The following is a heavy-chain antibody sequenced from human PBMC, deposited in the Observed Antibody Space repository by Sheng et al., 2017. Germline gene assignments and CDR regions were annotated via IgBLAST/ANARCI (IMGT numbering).Heavy chain of an antibody. CDR3: TRDPHYNSGNFIMGGLDG. J-gene: IGHJ6*01. Sequence: EVQLVESGGDLVQPGGSLRLSCEASGFTFTNYAMSWVRQAPGKGLEWVSAITGSGGTTYYADPMKGRFTISRDNSQNTLYLQMRSLRVEDTAVYYCTRDPHYNSGNFIMGGLDGWGPRGPRSPSPQ. CDR1: GFTFTNYA. V-gene: IGHV3-23*04. CDR2: ITGSGGTT. D-gene: IGHD1-20*01.